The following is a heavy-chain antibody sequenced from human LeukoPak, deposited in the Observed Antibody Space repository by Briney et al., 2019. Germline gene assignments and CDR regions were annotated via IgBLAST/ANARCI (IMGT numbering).Heavy chain of an antibody. CDR1: GFTVSINS. J-gene: IGHJ4*02. V-gene: IGHV3-53*01. CDR2: IYSGGNT. D-gene: IGHD2/OR15-2a*01. Sequence: AGGSLRLSCTVSGFTVSINSMSWVRQAPGKGLEWVSFIYSGGNTHYSDSVEGRFTISRDNSKNTLYLQMNSLRAEDTAVYYCARRAGEYSHPYDYWGQGTLVTVSS. CDR3: ARRAGEYSHPYDY.